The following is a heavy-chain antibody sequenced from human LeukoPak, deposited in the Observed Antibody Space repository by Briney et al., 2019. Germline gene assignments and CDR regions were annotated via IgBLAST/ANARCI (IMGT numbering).Heavy chain of an antibody. CDR3: ARDRGYYFDC. D-gene: IGHD3-10*01. V-gene: IGHV3-23*01. Sequence: PGGSLRLSCVASGFTFSIYAMSWVRQAPGKGLEWVSAISGSGASTNYADSVKDRFTISRDNSKNTLYLQMHSLRAEDTAVFYCARDRGYYFDCWGQGTLVTVSS. CDR1: GFTFSIYA. CDR2: ISGSGAST. J-gene: IGHJ4*02.